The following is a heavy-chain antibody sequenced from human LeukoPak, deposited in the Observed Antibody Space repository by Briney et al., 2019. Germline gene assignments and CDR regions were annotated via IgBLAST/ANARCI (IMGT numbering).Heavy chain of an antibody. D-gene: IGHD2-8*01. V-gene: IGHV4-59*01. CDR1: GGSISSYY. Sequence: SETLSLTCTVSGGSISSYYWSWIRQPPGKGLEWIGYIYYSGSTNYNPSLKSRVTMSVDTSKNQFSLKLSSVTAADTAVYYCTTDAPTYCTSGKCYTGGNFDHWGQGTLVTVSS. CDR3: TTDAPTYCTSGKCYTGGNFDH. J-gene: IGHJ4*02. CDR2: IYYSGST.